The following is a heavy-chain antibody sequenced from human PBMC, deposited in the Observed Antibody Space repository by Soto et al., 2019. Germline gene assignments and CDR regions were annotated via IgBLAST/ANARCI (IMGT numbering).Heavy chain of an antibody. CDR1: GYTFTSYD. J-gene: IGHJ4*02. CDR3: ARGSRDIVAGRPSYYFDY. V-gene: IGHV1-8*01. Sequence: ASVKVSCKASGYTFTSYDINWVRQATGQGLEWMGWMNPNSGNTGYAQKFQGRVTMTRNTSISTAYMELSSLRSEDTAVYYCARGSRDIVAGRPSYYFDYWGQGTLVTVSS. CDR2: MNPNSGNT. D-gene: IGHD5-12*01.